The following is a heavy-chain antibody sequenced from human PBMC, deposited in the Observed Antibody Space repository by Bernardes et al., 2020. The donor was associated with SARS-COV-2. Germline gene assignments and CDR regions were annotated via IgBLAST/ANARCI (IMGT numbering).Heavy chain of an antibody. Sequence: SETLSLTCIVSGGSISSYYWSWIRQPPGKGLEWIGYIYYSGSTNYNPSLKSRVTISVDTSKNQFSLKLSSVTAADTAVYYCARDLWQQLGENWFDPWGQGTLVTVSS. V-gene: IGHV4-59*01. CDR1: GGSISSYY. CDR3: ARDLWQQLGENWFDP. D-gene: IGHD6-13*01. J-gene: IGHJ5*02. CDR2: IYYSGST.